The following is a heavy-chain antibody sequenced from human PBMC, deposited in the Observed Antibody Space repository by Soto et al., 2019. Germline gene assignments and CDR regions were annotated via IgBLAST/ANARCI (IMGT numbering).Heavy chain of an antibody. CDR2: LIANFATP. CDR1: GGTFNNYA. Sequence: QVQLVQSGAEVKKPGSSVKVSCTTSGGTFNNYAISWVRQAPGQGIEWMGGLIANFATPNYAQKFQDTLTTIADESTSTVYRVRRSLRSDDTAVYYCAVAMVRGILIIVSSGMHVWGQGTTVTVSS. V-gene: IGHV1-69*01. D-gene: IGHD3-10*01. CDR3: AVAMVRGILIIVSSGMHV. J-gene: IGHJ6*02.